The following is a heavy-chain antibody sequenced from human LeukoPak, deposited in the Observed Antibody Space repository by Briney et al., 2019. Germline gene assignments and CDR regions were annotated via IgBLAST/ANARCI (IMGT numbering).Heavy chain of an antibody. J-gene: IGHJ5*02. Sequence: GRSLRLSCAASGFTFSSYGMHWVRQAPGKGLEWVAVISYDGSNKYYADSVKGRFTISRDNSKNTLYLQMNSLRAEDTAEYYCAKGPPYSNYVSWFDPWGQGTLVTVSS. D-gene: IGHD4-11*01. V-gene: IGHV3-30*18. CDR3: AKGPPYSNYVSWFDP. CDR2: ISYDGSNK. CDR1: GFTFSSYG.